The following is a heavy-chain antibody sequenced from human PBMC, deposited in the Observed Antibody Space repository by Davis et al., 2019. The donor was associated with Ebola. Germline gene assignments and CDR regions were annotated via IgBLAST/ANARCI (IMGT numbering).Heavy chain of an antibody. D-gene: IGHD6-6*01. Sequence: ASVKVSCKASGGTFSSYAISWVRQAPGQGLEWMGWISAYNGNTHYAQKLQGRVTMTTDTSTSTAYMELRSLRSEDTAVYYCARVLSIAARPGWYFDPWGRGTLVTVSS. CDR2: ISAYNGNT. V-gene: IGHV1-18*01. J-gene: IGHJ2*01. CDR1: GGTFSSYA. CDR3: ARVLSIAARPGWYFDP.